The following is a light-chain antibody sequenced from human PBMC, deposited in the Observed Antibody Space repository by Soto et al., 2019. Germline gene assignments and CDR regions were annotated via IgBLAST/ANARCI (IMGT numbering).Light chain of an antibody. CDR1: PSIGSY. V-gene: IGKV1-39*01. CDR2: AAD. CDR3: QQNYDVPYT. J-gene: IGKJ2*01. Sequence: QLTQAPSLLSASVGDRVTITCRASPSIGSYFNWYQHKPGEAPKLLIFAADTVKSGVPSRFSGSGFNKEFTLTVTSLQPEDFATYYCQQNYDVPYTFGLGTRVEIK.